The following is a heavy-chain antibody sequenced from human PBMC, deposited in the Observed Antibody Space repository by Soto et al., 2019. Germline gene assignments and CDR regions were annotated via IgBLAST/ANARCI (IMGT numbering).Heavy chain of an antibody. CDR2: ISYDGSTK. J-gene: IGHJ6*01. CDR3: ARVHPYSSAWKGDCCNGMDV. CDR1: GFTFSTYG. V-gene: IGHV3-30-3*01. Sequence: GGSLRLSCAASGFTFSTYGMHWVRKAPGKGLEWVAGISYDGSTKYYADAVKGRLTCSRDNSKNTLYLQMNSLRAKDTAVYFCARVHPYSSAWKGDCCNGMDVWRQGSTVTGSS. D-gene: IGHD6-25*01.